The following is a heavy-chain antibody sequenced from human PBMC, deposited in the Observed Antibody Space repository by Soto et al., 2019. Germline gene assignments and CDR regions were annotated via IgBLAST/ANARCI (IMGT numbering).Heavy chain of an antibody. CDR2: INAGNGNT. D-gene: IGHD3-22*01. CDR1: GYTFASYA. CDR3: ARDSKMIVVVITRHGWFDP. J-gene: IGHJ5*02. V-gene: IGHV1-3*01. Sequence: ASVKVSCKASGYTFASYAMHWVRQAPGQRLEWMGWINAGNGNTKYSQKFQGRVTITRDTSASTAYMELSSLRSEDTAVYYCARDSKMIVVVITRHGWFDPWGQGTLVTVSS.